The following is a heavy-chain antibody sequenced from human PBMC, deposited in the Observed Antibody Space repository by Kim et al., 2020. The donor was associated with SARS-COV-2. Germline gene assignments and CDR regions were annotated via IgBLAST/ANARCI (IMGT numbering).Heavy chain of an antibody. CDR3: RRGHWGDSPS. J-gene: IGHJ4*02. V-gene: IGHV3-53*01. CDR1: GFTVSDHY. Sequence: GGSLRLSCAAAGFTVSDHYLSLVRQAPGKGLEWISMIHTDGTTYYADSVMGRFTISRDTSKNTLYLQMNNLRAEDTAVYYCRRGHWGDSPSWGQGTRITISS. CDR2: IHTDGTT. D-gene: IGHD2-21*02.